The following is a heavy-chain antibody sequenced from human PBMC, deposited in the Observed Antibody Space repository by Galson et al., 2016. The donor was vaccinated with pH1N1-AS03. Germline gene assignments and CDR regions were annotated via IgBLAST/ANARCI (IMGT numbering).Heavy chain of an antibody. J-gene: IGHJ4*02. Sequence: SLRLSCAASGFTFSDYCMSWIRQAPGKGLEWVSCITSSGSTGTTIYYADSVKGRFTISRDNAKNSLYLQMNSLRAEDTAIYYCARGWYDFWSGYLVDPFDYWGQGALVTVSS. D-gene: IGHD3-3*01. CDR3: ARGWYDFWSGYLVDPFDY. V-gene: IGHV3-11*01. CDR2: ITSSGSTGTTI. CDR1: GFTFSDYC.